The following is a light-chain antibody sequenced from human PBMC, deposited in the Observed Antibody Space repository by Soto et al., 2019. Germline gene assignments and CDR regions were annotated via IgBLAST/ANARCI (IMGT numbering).Light chain of an antibody. CDR2: GAS. CDR1: QSVSSSY. Sequence: EIVLTQSPGTLSLSPGERATLSCRASQSVSSSYLAWYQQKPGQAPRLLIYGASSRATGIPDRFSGSGSGTDFTLTISRLEPADFAVYSCQQYGSSPRTFGQGTQVEIK. CDR3: QQYGSSPRT. J-gene: IGKJ1*01. V-gene: IGKV3-20*01.